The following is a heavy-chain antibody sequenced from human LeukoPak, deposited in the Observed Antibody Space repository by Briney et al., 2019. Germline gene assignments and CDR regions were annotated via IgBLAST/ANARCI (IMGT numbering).Heavy chain of an antibody. D-gene: IGHD1-20*01. CDR1: GYTFTGYY. V-gene: IGHV1-2*02. CDR3: ARDRDYNWNVYDY. Sequence: ASVKVSCKASGYTFTGYYMHWVRQAPGQGLEWMGWINPNSGGTNYAHKFQGRVTMTRDTSISTAYMELSRLRSDDTAVYYCARDRDYNWNVYDYWGQGTLVTVSS. CDR2: INPNSGGT. J-gene: IGHJ4*02.